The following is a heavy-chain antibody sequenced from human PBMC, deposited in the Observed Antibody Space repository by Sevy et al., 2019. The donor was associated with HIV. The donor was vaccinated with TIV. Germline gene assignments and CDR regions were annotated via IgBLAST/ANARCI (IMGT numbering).Heavy chain of an antibody. Sequence: GGSLRLSCAASGFTFSSYWMHWVRQAPGKGLEWVSAISGSGGSTYYADSVKGRFTISRDNSKNTLYLQMNSLRAEDTAVYYCAKDGYKPSVGDENYYYYYMDVWGKGTTVTVSS. J-gene: IGHJ6*03. V-gene: IGHV3-23*01. CDR3: AKDGYKPSVGDENYYYYYMDV. CDR2: ISGSGGST. CDR1: GFTFSSYW. D-gene: IGHD1-20*01.